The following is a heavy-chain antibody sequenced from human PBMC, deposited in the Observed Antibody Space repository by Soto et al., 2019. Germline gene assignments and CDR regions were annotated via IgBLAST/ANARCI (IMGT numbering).Heavy chain of an antibody. J-gene: IGHJ4*02. CDR2: IDYNGVT. CDR1: GVSITSSDYY. Sequence: SETLSLTCSVSGVSITSSDYYWAWIRLPPGKGLEWIGSIDYNGVTYSNPSLKGRITMSKDTSKNTFSLQVTSVTAADAAFYYCGKVLVGATQHSDSDHWGQGTQVTVSS. V-gene: IGHV4-39*01. CDR3: GKVLVGATQHSDSDH. D-gene: IGHD2-15*01.